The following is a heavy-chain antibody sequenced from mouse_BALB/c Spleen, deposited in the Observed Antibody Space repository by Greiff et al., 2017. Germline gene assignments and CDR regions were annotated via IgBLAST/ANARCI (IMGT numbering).Heavy chain of an antibody. CDR2: IWWNDNK. D-gene: IGHD1-1*01. Sequence: QVTLKESGPGILQPSQTLSLTCSFSGFSLSTYGIGVGWIRQPSGKGLEWLAHIWWNDNKYYNTALKSRLTISKDTSNNQVFLKIASVDTADTATYYCARIGTYYYGSSYFAMDYWGQGTSVTVSS. J-gene: IGHJ4*01. CDR3: ARIGTYYYGSSYFAMDY. V-gene: IGHV8-11*01. CDR1: GFSLSTYGIG.